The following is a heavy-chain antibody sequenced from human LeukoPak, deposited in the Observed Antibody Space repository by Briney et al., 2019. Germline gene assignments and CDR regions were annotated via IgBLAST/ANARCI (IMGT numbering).Heavy chain of an antibody. CDR1: GGSISSYY. Sequence: SETLSLTCTVPGGSISSYYWSWIRQPPGKGLEWIGYIYYSGSTNYNPSLKSRVTISVDTSKNQFSLKLSSVTAADTAVYYCAMGYYAAYYFDYWGQGTLVTVSS. D-gene: IGHD3-10*01. J-gene: IGHJ4*02. CDR3: AMGYYAAYYFDY. CDR2: IYYSGST. V-gene: IGHV4-59*01.